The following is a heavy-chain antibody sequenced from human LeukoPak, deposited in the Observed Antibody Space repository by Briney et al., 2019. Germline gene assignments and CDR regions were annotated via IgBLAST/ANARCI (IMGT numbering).Heavy chain of an antibody. CDR2: IWYDGSNK. Sequence: GGSLRLSCAASGFTFSSYGMHWVRQAPGKGLEWVAVIWYDGSNKYYADSVKGRFTISRGNSKNTLYLQMNSLRAEDTAVYYCAKGPYGAHYMDVWGKGTTVTVSS. CDR1: GFTFSSYG. J-gene: IGHJ6*03. CDR3: AKGPYGAHYMDV. V-gene: IGHV3-33*06. D-gene: IGHD4/OR15-4a*01.